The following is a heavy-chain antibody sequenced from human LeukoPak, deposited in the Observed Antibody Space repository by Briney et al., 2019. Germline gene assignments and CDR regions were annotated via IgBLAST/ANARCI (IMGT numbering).Heavy chain of an antibody. V-gene: IGHV3-53*01. J-gene: IGHJ3*02. D-gene: IGHD5-18*01. CDR1: GFTVSDKD. CDR3: ARFVTWAFDI. Sequence: PGGSLRLSCAASGFTVSDKDMSRVRQAPGKGLEWVLVIYSGGRTNYADSVKGRLTISRDNSKNTLYLQMNSLRAEDTAVYYCARFVTWAFDIWGQGTMVTVSS. CDR2: IYSGGRT.